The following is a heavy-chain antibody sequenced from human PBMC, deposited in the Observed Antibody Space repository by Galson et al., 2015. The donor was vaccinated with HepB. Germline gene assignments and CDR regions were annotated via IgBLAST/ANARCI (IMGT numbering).Heavy chain of an antibody. V-gene: IGHV3-73*01. CDR2: IRSKANSYAT. J-gene: IGHJ3*02. Sequence: SLRLSCAASGFTFSGSAMHWVRQASGKGLEWVGRIRSKANSYATAYAASVKGRFTISRDDSKNTAYLQMNSLKTEDTAVYYCTTDYGDYEGAFDIWGQGTMVTVSS. CDR1: GFTFSGSA. CDR3: TTDYGDYEGAFDI. D-gene: IGHD4-17*01.